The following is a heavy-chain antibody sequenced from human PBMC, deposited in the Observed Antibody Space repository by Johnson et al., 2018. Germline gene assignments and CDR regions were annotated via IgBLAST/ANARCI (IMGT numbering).Heavy chain of an antibody. V-gene: IGHV3-30-3*01. CDR3: ARYCSGGSCYSVRFSNYGMDV. CDR1: GFTFSSYA. J-gene: IGHJ6*02. Sequence: QVQLVQSGGGVVQPGRSLRLSCAASGFTFSSYAMHWVRQAPGKGLEWVAVISYDGSNKYYADSVKGRFTISRDNSKNTLYLQMNSRRAEDTAVYYCARYCSGGSCYSVRFSNYGMDVWGQGTTVTVSS. D-gene: IGHD2-15*01. CDR2: ISYDGSNK.